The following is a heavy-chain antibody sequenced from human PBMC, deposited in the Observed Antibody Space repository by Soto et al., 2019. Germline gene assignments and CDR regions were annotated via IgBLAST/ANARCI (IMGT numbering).Heavy chain of an antibody. Sequence: SVKVSCKASGDTFSFYTMNWVRQAPGLGLEWVGRINPILSMSNYAQKFQGRVTMTRDTSTSTVYMELSSLRSEDTAVYYCARGPATAPDAYWGLGTLVTVSS. V-gene: IGHV1-69*02. CDR2: INPILSMS. J-gene: IGHJ4*02. CDR1: GDTFSFYT. CDR3: ARGPATAPDAY. D-gene: IGHD2-2*01.